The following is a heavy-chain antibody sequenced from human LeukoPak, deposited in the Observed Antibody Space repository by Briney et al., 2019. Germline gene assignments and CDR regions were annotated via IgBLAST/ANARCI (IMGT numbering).Heavy chain of an antibody. Sequence: GGSLRLSCEASGFTFSNHNMNWVRQAPGKGLEWVSSINSRSNYIYYADSVKGRFTISRDNAKESLYLQMNSLRAEDTALYFCARDKVSVIPALDYWGQGTLVIVSS. J-gene: IGHJ4*02. V-gene: IGHV3-21*01. CDR2: INSRSNYI. CDR1: GFTFSNHN. D-gene: IGHD2/OR15-2a*01. CDR3: ARDKVSVIPALDY.